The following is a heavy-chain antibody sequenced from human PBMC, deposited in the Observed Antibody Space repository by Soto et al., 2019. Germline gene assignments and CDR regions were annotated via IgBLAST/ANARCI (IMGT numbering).Heavy chain of an antibody. CDR1: GGSFSGYY. J-gene: IGHJ4*02. CDR2: INHSGST. V-gene: IGHV4-34*01. Sequence: PSETLSLTCAVYGGSFSGYYWSWIRQPPGKGLEWIGEINHSGSTNYNPSLKSRVTISVDTSKNQFSLKLSSVTAADTAVYYCARIYCSSTSCYPQFDYWGQGTLVTVSS. D-gene: IGHD2-2*01. CDR3: ARIYCSSTSCYPQFDY.